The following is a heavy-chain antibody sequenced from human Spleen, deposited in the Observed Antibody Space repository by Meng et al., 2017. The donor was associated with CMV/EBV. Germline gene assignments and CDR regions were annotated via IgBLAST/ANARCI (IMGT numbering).Heavy chain of an antibody. J-gene: IGHJ3*01. Sequence: SETLSLTCTLSGSSIGRDYYWGWIRQSPGRGLEWIGSIYHTGKTFYNPSLKNRVTMSIDTAKNHFSLNLRSVTAADTAVYFCARDWDIEVVPAATLDAFNLWGQGAMVTVSS. CDR1: GSSIGRDYY. CDR2: IYHTGKT. V-gene: IGHV4-38-2*02. CDR3: ARDWDIEVVPAATLDAFNL. D-gene: IGHD2-2*01.